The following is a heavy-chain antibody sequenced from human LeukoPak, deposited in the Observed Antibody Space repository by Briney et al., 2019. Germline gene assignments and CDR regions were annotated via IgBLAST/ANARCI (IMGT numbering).Heavy chain of an antibody. Sequence: GGSLRLSCAASEFTFSSYAMSWVRQAPGKGLEWVSAISGSGGSTYYADSVKGRFTISRDNSKNTLYLQMNSLRAEDTAVYYCARAVQIYKKDYWGQGTLVTVSS. D-gene: IGHD1-1*01. CDR3: ARAVQIYKKDY. CDR2: ISGSGGST. V-gene: IGHV3-23*01. J-gene: IGHJ4*02. CDR1: EFTFSSYA.